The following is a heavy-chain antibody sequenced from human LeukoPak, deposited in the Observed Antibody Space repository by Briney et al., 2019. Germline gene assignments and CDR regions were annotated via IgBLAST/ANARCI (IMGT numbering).Heavy chain of an antibody. J-gene: IGHJ6*03. D-gene: IGHD3-9*01. CDR2: ISAYNGNT. Sequence: GASVKVSCKASGYTFTSYGISWVRQAPGQGLEWMGWISAYNGNTNYAQKLQGRVTMTTDTSTSTAYMELRSLRSDDTAVYYCARDNVRGYDILTAYYYYYMDVWGKGTTVTVSS. V-gene: IGHV1-18*01. CDR3: ARDNVRGYDILTAYYYYYMDV. CDR1: GYTFTSYG.